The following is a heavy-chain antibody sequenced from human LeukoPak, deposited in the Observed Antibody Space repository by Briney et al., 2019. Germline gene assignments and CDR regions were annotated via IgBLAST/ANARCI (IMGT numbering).Heavy chain of an antibody. D-gene: IGHD3-10*01. J-gene: IGHJ4*02. V-gene: IGHV7-4-1*02. CDR2: IDTTTGNP. Sequence: GASVKVSCKASGYPFSAHFLNWVRQAPGQGLEWMGNIDTTTGNPRYAQDFTGRFVFSLDTSVSTVYLQITSLKADDTAAYYCVRGTPTPGMDYWGQGTQVTVSS. CDR1: GYPFSAHF. CDR3: VRGTPTPGMDY.